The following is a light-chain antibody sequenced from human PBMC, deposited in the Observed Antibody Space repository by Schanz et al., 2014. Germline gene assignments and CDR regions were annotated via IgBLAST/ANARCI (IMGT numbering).Light chain of an antibody. V-gene: IGLV8-61*01. CDR2: STN. CDR1: SGSVSTSHY. Sequence: QTVVTQEPSFSVSPGGTVTLTCDLTSGSVSTSHYPSWYQQTPGQAPRTLIYSTNARSSGVPDRFSGSKSDNTASLTISGLQAEDEADYYCCSYARSRIYVFGTGTKVTVL. J-gene: IGLJ1*01. CDR3: CSYARSRIYV.